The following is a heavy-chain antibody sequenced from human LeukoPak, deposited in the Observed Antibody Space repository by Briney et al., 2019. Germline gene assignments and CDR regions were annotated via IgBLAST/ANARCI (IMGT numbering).Heavy chain of an antibody. J-gene: IGHJ6*03. CDR1: GGSFSGYY. Sequence: PSETLSLTCAVYGGSFSGYYWSWIRQPPGKGLEWIGEINHSGSTNYNPSLKSRVTISVDTSKNQFSLKLSSVTAADTAVYYRASTRPWYYYYMDVWGKGTTVTVSS. CDR3: ASTRPWYYYYMDV. CDR2: INHSGST. V-gene: IGHV4-34*01.